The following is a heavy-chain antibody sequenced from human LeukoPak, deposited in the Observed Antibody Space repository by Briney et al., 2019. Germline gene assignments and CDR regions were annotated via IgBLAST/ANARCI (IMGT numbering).Heavy chain of an antibody. V-gene: IGHV3-23*01. CDR2: ISGSGGST. Sequence: GGSLRLSCAASGFTFSSYWMHWVRQAPGKGLEWVSAISGSGGSTYYADSVKGRFTISRDNSKNTLYLQMNSLRAEDTAVYYCAKSPPSTSAGAGYWGQGTLVTASS. D-gene: IGHD6-19*01. CDR3: AKSPPSTSAGAGY. CDR1: GFTFSSYW. J-gene: IGHJ4*02.